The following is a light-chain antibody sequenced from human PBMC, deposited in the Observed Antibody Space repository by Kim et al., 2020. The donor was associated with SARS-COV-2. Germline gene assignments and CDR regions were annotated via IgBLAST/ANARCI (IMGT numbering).Light chain of an antibody. V-gene: IGKV2-28*01. CDR3: MQALQTPLT. CDR1: QSLLHRNGYNY. CDR2: LGS. Sequence: DIVMTQSPLSLPVTPGEPASISCRSSQSLLHRNGYNYLDWYLQKPGQSPQVLIYLGSIRASGVPDRFSGSGSGTDFTLKISRVEAEDVGVYYCMQALQTPLTFGGGTKV. J-gene: IGKJ4*01.